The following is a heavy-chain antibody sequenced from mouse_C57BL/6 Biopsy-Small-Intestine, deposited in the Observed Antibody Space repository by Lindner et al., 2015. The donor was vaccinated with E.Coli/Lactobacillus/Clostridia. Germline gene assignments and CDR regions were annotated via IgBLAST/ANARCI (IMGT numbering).Heavy chain of an antibody. CDR2: IDPANVNT. V-gene: IGHV14-3*01. D-gene: IGHD2-5*01. J-gene: IGHJ4*01. CDR3: ARWSNWAMDY. CDR1: GFNIKDDY. Sequence: VQLQESGAELVRPGASVKLSCTTSGFNIKDDYMHWVKQRPEQGLEWIGRIDPANVNTKYAPKFQDKATITADTSSNTAYLQLSSPTFEDTAVYYCARWSNWAMDYWGQGTSVTVSS.